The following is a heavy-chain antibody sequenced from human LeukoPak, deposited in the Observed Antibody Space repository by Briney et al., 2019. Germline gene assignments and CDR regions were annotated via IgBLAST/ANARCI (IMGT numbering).Heavy chain of an antibody. V-gene: IGHV1-18*01. CDR2: ISAHNGKT. J-gene: IGHJ4*02. Sequence: GASVKVSCKASGYTFTAYGISWVRQAPGQGLECMGWISAHNGKTKYAQRFQGRVTMTTDTSTSTAYMELSSLRSEDTAVYYCAREGNYYDSSGYYLAYWGQGTLVTVSS. CDR1: GYTFTAYG. D-gene: IGHD3-22*01. CDR3: AREGNYYDSSGYYLAY.